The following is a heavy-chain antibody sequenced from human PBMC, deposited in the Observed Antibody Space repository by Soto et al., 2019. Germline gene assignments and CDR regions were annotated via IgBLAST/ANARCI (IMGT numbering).Heavy chain of an antibody. J-gene: IGHJ4*02. D-gene: IGHD1-26*01. Sequence: ASVKVSCKASGYTFTGYYMHWVRQAPGQGLEWMGWINPNSGGTNYAQKFQGWVTMTRDTSISTAYMELSRLRSDDTAVYYCARAGGIRHARGSGAAYYFDYWGQGTLVTVSS. V-gene: IGHV1-2*04. CDR2: INPNSGGT. CDR1: GYTFTGYY. CDR3: ARAGGIRHARGSGAAYYFDY.